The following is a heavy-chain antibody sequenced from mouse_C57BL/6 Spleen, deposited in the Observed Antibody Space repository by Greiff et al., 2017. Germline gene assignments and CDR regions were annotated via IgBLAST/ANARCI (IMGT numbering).Heavy chain of an antibody. J-gene: IGHJ1*03. CDR1: GYTFTSYW. CDR3: ARSYDSYLYWYFDV. V-gene: IGHV1-55*01. D-gene: IGHD2-3*01. Sequence: QVQLQQSGAELVKPGASVKMSCKASGYTFTSYWITWVKQRPGQGLEWIGDIYPGSGSTTYNEKFKGKATLTVDTSSSTAYMQLSSLTSEDSAVYYCARSYDSYLYWYFDVWGTGTTVTVSS. CDR2: IYPGSGST.